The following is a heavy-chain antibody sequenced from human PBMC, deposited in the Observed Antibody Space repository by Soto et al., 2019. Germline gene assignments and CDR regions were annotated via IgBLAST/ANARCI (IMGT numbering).Heavy chain of an antibody. J-gene: IGHJ5*02. CDR1: GGSVSSVSYY. CDR2: IYYSGST. CDR3: AIYCSSVTGHGFDP. Sequence: SETLSLTCTVSGGSVSSVSYYWSWIRQPPGKGLEWIGYIYYSGSTNYNPSRKSRVTMSVDTSKNQFSLKLSSVTAADTAVYYCAIYCSSVTGHGFDPSGQGTLVTVSS. V-gene: IGHV4-61*01. D-gene: IGHD2-2*01.